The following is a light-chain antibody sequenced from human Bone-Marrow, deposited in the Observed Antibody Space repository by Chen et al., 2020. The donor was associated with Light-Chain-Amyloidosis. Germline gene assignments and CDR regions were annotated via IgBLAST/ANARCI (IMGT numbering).Light chain of an antibody. V-gene: IGKV3-20*01. CDR3: QQYGTSPLT. CDR1: QTISSNY. Sequence: EIVLTQSPGTLSLSPGEGANLSCRASQTISSNYLTWYQQKFGQAPRLLIYGSSSRAPGIPDRFNGSGSGTDFTLTINRLEPEDFAMYYCQQYGTSPLTFGGGTKVEIK. CDR2: GSS. J-gene: IGKJ4*01.